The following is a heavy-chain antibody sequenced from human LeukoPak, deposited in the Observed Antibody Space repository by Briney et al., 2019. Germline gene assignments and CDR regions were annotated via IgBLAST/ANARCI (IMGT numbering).Heavy chain of an antibody. CDR2: IDARSGIT. D-gene: IGHD2-15*01. Sequence: ASVKISCKASGYTFTSHWMHWVRQAPGQGLERMAIIDARSGITSYAQNFQDRVTLTRDTSTSTVYMEVSSLRSEDTAIYYCARDHSLEDRTWWFDPWGQGTLVIVSS. V-gene: IGHV1-46*01. CDR3: ARDHSLEDRTWWFDP. CDR1: GYTFTSHW. J-gene: IGHJ5*02.